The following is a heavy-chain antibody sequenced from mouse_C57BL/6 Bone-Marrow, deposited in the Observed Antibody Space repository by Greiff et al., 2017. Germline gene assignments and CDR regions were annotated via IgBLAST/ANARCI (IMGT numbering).Heavy chain of an antibody. Sequence: VQLQQSGAELVRPGASVKLSCTASGFNIKDDYMHWVKQRPEQGLEWIGWIDPENGDTEYASKFKGKATITADTSSNTAYLQLSSLTSEDTAVYYCTTPFTTVVATDFDYWGQGTTLTASS. CDR2: IDPENGDT. J-gene: IGHJ2*01. V-gene: IGHV14-4*01. CDR1: GFNIKDDY. D-gene: IGHD1-1*01. CDR3: TTPFTTVVATDFDY.